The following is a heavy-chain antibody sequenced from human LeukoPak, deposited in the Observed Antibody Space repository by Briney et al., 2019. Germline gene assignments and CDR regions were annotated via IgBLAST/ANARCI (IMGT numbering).Heavy chain of an antibody. V-gene: IGHV1-69*04. J-gene: IGHJ4*02. CDR3: ASLGSSKEWRESFDY. Sequence: SVKVSCKASGGTFSSYAISWVRQAPGQGLEWMGRIIPIFGIANYAQKFQGRVTITADKSTSTAYMELSSLRSEGTAVYYCASLGSSKEWRESFDYWGQGTLVTVSS. CDR1: GGTFSSYA. D-gene: IGHD2-2*01. CDR2: IIPIFGIA.